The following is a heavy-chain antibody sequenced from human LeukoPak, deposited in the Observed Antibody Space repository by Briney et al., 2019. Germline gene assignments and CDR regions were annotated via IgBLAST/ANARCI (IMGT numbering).Heavy chain of an antibody. D-gene: IGHD3-9*01. J-gene: IGHJ4*02. CDR2: MNPNSGNT. Sequence: ASVKVSCKASGYTFTSYYMHWVRQATGQGLEWMGWMNPNSGNTGYAQKFQGRVTMTRNTSISTAYMELSSLRSEDTAVYYCARGGLYYDILTGYYPFDYWGQGTLVTVSS. CDR3: ARGGLYYDILTGYYPFDY. CDR1: GYTFTSYY. V-gene: IGHV1-8*02.